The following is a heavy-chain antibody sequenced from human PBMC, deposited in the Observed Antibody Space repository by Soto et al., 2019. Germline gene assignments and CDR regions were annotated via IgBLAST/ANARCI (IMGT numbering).Heavy chain of an antibody. V-gene: IGHV3-23*01. CDR2: ISGSGGST. CDR1: GGSISSGGYS. D-gene: IGHD3-10*01. Sequence: PSETLSLTCAVSGGSISSGGYSWSWVRQAPGKGLEWVSAISGSGGSTYYADSVKGRFTISRDNSKNTLYLQMNSLRAEDTAVYYCAKLIARGGPGYFDYWGQGTLVTVSS. CDR3: AKLIARGGPGYFDY. J-gene: IGHJ4*02.